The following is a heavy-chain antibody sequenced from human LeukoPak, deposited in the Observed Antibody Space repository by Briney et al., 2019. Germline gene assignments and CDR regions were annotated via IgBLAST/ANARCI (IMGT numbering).Heavy chain of an antibody. J-gene: IGHJ4*02. CDR3: ASSNEFYYDTSTYVDY. Sequence: GGSLRLSCAASGFTFSSYDMHWVRQAPGKGLEWVALIRYHGSKQYYADSVKGRFTISRDNSRNTLYLQMNSLKPEDTAVYYCASSNEFYYDTSTYVDYWGQGTLVTVSS. V-gene: IGHV3-30*02. CDR2: IRYHGSKQ. CDR1: GFTFSSYD. D-gene: IGHD3-22*01.